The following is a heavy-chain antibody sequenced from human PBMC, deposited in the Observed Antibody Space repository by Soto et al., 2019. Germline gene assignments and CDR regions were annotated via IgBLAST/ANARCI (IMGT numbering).Heavy chain of an antibody. CDR2: ISYSWNT. D-gene: IGHD1-1*01. J-gene: IGHJ5*02. Sequence: QVQLQESGPGLVKPSETLSLTCTVSGDFISSHHWSWIRQPPGKGLEWFGYISYSWNTNYSPSLKSRCTVSVDTSKKQLSLELPSLTAADTAVYYCVRHVHLTTHDLWGQGTLVTVSS. CDR1: GDFISSHH. V-gene: IGHV4-59*08. CDR3: VRHVHLTTHDL.